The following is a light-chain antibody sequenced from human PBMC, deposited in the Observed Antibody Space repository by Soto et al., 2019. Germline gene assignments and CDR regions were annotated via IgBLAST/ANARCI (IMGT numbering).Light chain of an antibody. Sequence: MTQSPSSLSVPPGDRATLPCRASQSVSTNFAWYLQKPGQAPRLLIYGASTRATAVPARFTASGSGTEFTLTISSLQSDDFGVYYCQQYDTWPRTFGQGTKVDIK. V-gene: IGKV3-15*01. CDR2: GAS. CDR1: QSVSTN. CDR3: QQYDTWPRT. J-gene: IGKJ1*01.